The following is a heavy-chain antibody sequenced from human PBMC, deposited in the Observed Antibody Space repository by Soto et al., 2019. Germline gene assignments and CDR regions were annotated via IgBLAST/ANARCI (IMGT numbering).Heavy chain of an antibody. CDR1: GDSVSTNSAT. CDR3: ARLIGNSWLDS. CDR2: TYYRSKWDY. Sequence: SQTLSLTCAISGDSVSTNSATWDWIRPSPSRGLEWLGRTYYRSKWDYDYAASVKGRININPDTSNNQVSLHLDSVTPDDTVVYYCARLIGNSWLDSWGQGTLVTVSS. V-gene: IGHV6-1*01. J-gene: IGHJ5*01. D-gene: IGHD2-8*01.